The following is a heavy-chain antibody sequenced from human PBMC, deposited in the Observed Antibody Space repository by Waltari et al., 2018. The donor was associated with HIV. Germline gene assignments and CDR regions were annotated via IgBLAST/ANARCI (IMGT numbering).Heavy chain of an antibody. CDR3: ARLRGRGGITMLVPRFDP. Sequence: QLQLQESGPGLVKPSETLSLTCTVSGGSISSTSYYWGWIRQPPGKGLEWIWTFYYSGITYYNPSLKSRVTISVDTSKNQFSLKLSSVTAADTAVYYCARLRGRGGITMLVPRFDPWGQGTLVTVSS. J-gene: IGHJ5*02. V-gene: IGHV4-39*01. CDR1: GGSISSTSYY. D-gene: IGHD3-22*01. CDR2: FYYSGIT.